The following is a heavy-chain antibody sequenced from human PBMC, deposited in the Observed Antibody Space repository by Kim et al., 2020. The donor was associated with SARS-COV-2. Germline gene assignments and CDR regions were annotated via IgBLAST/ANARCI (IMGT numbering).Heavy chain of an antibody. J-gene: IGHJ4*02. CDR3: ARDASSGWYMQYYFDY. V-gene: IGHV1-2*06. Sequence: ASVKVSFKASGYTFTGYYMHWVRQAPGQGLEWMGRINPNSGGTNYAQKFQGRVTMTRDTSISTAYMELSRLRPDDTAVYYCARDASSGWYMQYYFDYWGQGTLVTVSS. CDR1: GYTFTGYY. D-gene: IGHD6-19*01. CDR2: INPNSGGT.